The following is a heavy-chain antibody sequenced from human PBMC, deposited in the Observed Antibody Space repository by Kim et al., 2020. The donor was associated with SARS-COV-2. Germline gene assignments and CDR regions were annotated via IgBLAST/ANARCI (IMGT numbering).Heavy chain of an antibody. CDR1: GFTFGSYA. J-gene: IGHJ4*02. V-gene: IGHV3-23*01. CDR3: ANGGLQWSFDY. Sequence: GGSLRLSCTASGFTFGSYAMNWVRQAPGKGLEWVSTISGFGGSTYYADSVKGRFTISRDNSKNTLYLQMNSRIAEDTAVDYCANGGLQWSFDYWGQGTLVAVSS. CDR2: ISGFGGST. D-gene: IGHD4-4*01.